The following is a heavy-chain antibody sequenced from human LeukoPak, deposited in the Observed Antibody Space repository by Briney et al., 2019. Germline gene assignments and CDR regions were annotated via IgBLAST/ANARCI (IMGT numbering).Heavy chain of an antibody. Sequence: ASVKVSCKASGYTFTGYYMHWVRQAPGQGLEWMGWINPNSGGTNYAQKFQGRVTMTRDTSISTAYMELSRLRSDDTAVYYCERVKKHYYGSGSYLRAYYFDYWGQGTLVTVSS. J-gene: IGHJ4*02. D-gene: IGHD3-10*01. V-gene: IGHV1-2*02. CDR3: ERVKKHYYGSGSYLRAYYFDY. CDR2: INPNSGGT. CDR1: GYTFTGYY.